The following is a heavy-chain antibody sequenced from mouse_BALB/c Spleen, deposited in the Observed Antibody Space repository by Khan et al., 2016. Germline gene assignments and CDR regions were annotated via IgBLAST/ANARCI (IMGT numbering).Heavy chain of an antibody. CDR3: AIVAY. Sequence: QVQLQQSGAELMKPGASVKISCKATGYTFSRYWLEWVQERPGKGLEWIGEILPGSGSTNYHENFKGKATFTAETYYNTTYMQLSSLTAEDYAVFYCAIVAYWGPATLFTVSA. CDR2: ILPGSGST. J-gene: IGHJ3*01. CDR1: GYTFSRYW. V-gene: IGHV1-9*01.